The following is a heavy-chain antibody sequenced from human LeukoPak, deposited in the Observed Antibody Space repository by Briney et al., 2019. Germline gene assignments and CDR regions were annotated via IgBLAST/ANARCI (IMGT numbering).Heavy chain of an antibody. D-gene: IGHD6-19*01. V-gene: IGHV1-2*02. CDR1: GYTFTGFY. CDR2: INLNSGGT. CDR3: ARGEIAVGTTGEFDY. Sequence: ASVKVSCKVSGYTFTGFYMHWVRQAPGQGLEWMGWINLNSGGTNYAQKFQGSVTMTRDTSISTAYMELRRLRSDDTAVYYCARGEIAVGTTGEFDYWGQGTLVTVSS. J-gene: IGHJ4*02.